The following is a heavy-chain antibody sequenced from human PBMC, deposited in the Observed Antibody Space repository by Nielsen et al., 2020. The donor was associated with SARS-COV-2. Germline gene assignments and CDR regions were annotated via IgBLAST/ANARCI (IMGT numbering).Heavy chain of an antibody. J-gene: IGHJ4*02. V-gene: IGHV3-30*07. Sequence: GESLKISCAASGFIFTSHAMHWVRQAPGQGLEWLAIISYGGDNEHYADSVKGRFTISRDNSKNTLYLQMNSLRAEDTAVYYCARDGQWAGTREAVDYWGQGTLVTVSS. CDR3: ARDGQWAGTREAVDY. D-gene: IGHD6-19*01. CDR1: GFIFTSHA. CDR2: ISYGGDNE.